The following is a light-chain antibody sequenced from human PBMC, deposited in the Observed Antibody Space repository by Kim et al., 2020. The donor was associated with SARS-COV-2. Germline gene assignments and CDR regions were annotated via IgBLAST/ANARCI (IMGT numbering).Light chain of an antibody. J-gene: IGLJ3*02. CDR2: GKS. CDR1: SLRMSY. V-gene: IGLV3-19*01. Sequence: SSELTQDPAVAVALGQTVTITCQGDSLRMSYASWYQQKPGQAPLLVIYGKSSRPSGIPDRFSGSSSGTRASLTITGAQAEDEGDYYCNSRDSDSYHVVFGGGPQLTFL. CDR3: NSRDSDSYHVV.